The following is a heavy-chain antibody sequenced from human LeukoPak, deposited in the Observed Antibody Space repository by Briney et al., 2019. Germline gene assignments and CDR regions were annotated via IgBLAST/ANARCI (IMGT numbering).Heavy chain of an antibody. J-gene: IGHJ4*02. CDR3: ARSRHGVVAGYYFDY. Sequence: PGGSLRLSCAASGFTFSDYYMSWIRQAPGKGLEWVSYISSSGSTIYYADSVKGRFTISRDNAKNSLYLQMNSLRAEDAAVYYCARSRHGVVAGYYFDYWGQGTLVTVSS. CDR2: ISSSGSTI. D-gene: IGHD2-15*01. V-gene: IGHV3-11*01. CDR1: GFTFSDYY.